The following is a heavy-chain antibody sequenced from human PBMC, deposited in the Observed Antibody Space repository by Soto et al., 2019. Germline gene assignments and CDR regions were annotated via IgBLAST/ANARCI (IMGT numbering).Heavy chain of an antibody. J-gene: IGHJ6*03. CDR2: IYHSGST. Sequence: SETLSLTCAVSSGSISSSNWWSWVRQPPGKGLEWIGEIYHSGSTNYNPSLKSRVTISVDKSKNQFSLKLSSVTAADTAVYYCARDSGIAAAGTLFASYYYYMDVWGKGTTVTVSS. D-gene: IGHD6-13*01. V-gene: IGHV4-4*02. CDR3: ARDSGIAAAGTLFASYYYYMDV. CDR1: SGSISSSNW.